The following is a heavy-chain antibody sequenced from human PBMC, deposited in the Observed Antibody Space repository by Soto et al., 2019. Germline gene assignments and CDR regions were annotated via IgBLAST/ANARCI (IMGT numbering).Heavy chain of an antibody. J-gene: IGHJ5*02. V-gene: IGHV3-23*01. D-gene: IGHD6-19*01. CDR1: GFSISNYA. CDR2: IGNSGGSL. Sequence: EVQLLESGGGLIQTGGSLRLSCEASGFSISNYALAWVRQAPGKGLEWVAGIGNSGGSLSHGDSVKGRFTISRDNSKNTLYPQMNSLRADDTAVYYCAKRMAVIDDSSGCLDAWGQGTLVTVSS. CDR3: AKRMAVIDDSSGCLDA.